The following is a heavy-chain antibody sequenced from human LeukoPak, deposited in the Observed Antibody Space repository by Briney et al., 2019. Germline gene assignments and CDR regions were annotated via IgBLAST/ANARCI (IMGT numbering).Heavy chain of an antibody. J-gene: IGHJ4*02. CDR3: ARCSIVATICFY. Sequence: ETLSLTCTVSYSSISSYCWSWIRQPPGKGLEWSGYVYSSGRTNYNPSLKSRVTMSTDMSKNQFSLKLSSVTAPDTAVYYCARCSIVATICFYWGQGTLVTVSS. CDR1: YSSISSYC. V-gene: IGHV4-4*08. CDR2: VYSSGRT. D-gene: IGHD5-12*01.